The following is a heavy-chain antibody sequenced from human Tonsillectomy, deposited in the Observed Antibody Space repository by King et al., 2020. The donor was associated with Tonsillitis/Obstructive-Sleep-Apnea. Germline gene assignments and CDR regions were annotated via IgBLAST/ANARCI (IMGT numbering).Heavy chain of an antibody. CDR1: GFTFSNAR. V-gene: IGHV3-15*01. J-gene: IGHJ4*02. D-gene: IGHD1-14*01. CDR2: IKSKTDGGTT. CDR3: TGRNQFDY. Sequence: VQLVESGGGLLKPGGSLRLSCVVSGFTFSNARMSWVRQAPGKGLEWVGRIKSKTDGGTTDYAAPVKGRFTISRDDSKNTLYLQMNSLKTEDTAMYYCTGRNQFDYWGQGTLVTVSS.